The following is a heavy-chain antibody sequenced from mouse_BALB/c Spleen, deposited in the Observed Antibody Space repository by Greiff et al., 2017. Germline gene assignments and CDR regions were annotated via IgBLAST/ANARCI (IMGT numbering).Heavy chain of an antibody. CDR1: GYSITSGYY. Sequence: VQLKESGPGLVKPSQSLSLTCSVTGYSITSGYYWNWIRQFPGNKLEWMGYISYDGSNNYNPSLKNRISITRDTSKNQFFLKLNSVTTQDTATYYCARNSPYFPSYFAVWGAGTPVTVSS. D-gene: IGHD6-1*01. CDR3: ARNSPYFPSYFAV. V-gene: IGHV3-6*02. CDR2: ISYDGSN. J-gene: IGHJ1*01.